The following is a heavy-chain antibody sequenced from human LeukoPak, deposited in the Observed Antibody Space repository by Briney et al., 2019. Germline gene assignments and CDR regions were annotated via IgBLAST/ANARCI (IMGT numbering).Heavy chain of an antibody. CDR1: GYTFTVYY. V-gene: IGHV1-2*02. CDR2: INPNSGGT. D-gene: IGHD6-13*01. CDR3: ARAGSSSRWVNDY. J-gene: IGHJ4*02. Sequence: ASVKVSCKASGYTFTVYYMHWVRQAPGQGLEWMGWINPNSGGTNYAQEFQGRVTMTRDTSISTAYMELSRLRSDDTAVFYCARAGSSSRWVNDYWGQGTLVTVSS.